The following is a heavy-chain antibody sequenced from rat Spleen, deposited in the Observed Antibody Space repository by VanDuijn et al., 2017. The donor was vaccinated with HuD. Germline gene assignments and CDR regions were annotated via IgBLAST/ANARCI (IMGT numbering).Heavy chain of an antibody. D-gene: IGHD1-1*01. V-gene: IGHV5-29*01. CDR3: VRPAVTVVPNWCVY. CDR1: GFNFSDYG. CDR2: ISYGDSSGHSST. J-gene: IGHJ3*01. Sequence: EVQLVESGGGLVQPGRSLKLSCAASGFNFSDYGMAWVRQAPTKGLEWVATISYGDSSGHSSTYYRDSVKGRFTISRDNAQSTLSLQMDSLRSEDTATYYGVRPAVTVVPNWCVYWGQGTLVTVSS.